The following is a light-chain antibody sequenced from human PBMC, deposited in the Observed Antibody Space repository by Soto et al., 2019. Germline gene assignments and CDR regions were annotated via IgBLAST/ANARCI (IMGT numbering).Light chain of an antibody. CDR2: GAS. CDR3: QQYNTWPPIT. J-gene: IGKJ5*01. Sequence: EIVMTQSPATLSVSPGERATLSCRASQSVSSNLAWYQQKPGQAPRLLIYGASIRATGIPARFSGSGSWTEFTLTISSLQSEDFAVYSCQQYNTWPPITFGQGTRLEIK. V-gene: IGKV3-15*01. CDR1: QSVSSN.